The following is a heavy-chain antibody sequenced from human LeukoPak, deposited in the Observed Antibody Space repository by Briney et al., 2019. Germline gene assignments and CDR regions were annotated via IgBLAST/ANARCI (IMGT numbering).Heavy chain of an antibody. Sequence: SETLSLTCAVYGGSFSAYYWNWIRQPPGKGLEWIGEINHSGSTNYNPSLKSRVTISVDTSKNQFSLKLSSVTAADTAVYYCARGGSSWYPLYYFDYWGQGTLVTVSS. CDR2: INHSGST. CDR1: GGSFSAYY. V-gene: IGHV4-34*01. D-gene: IGHD6-13*01. J-gene: IGHJ4*02. CDR3: ARGGSSWYPLYYFDY.